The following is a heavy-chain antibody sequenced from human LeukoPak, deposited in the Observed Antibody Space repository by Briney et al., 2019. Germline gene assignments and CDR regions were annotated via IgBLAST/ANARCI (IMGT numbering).Heavy chain of an antibody. Sequence: PGGSLRLSCAASGFTFSSYEMNWVRQAPGKGLEWVSYISSSGSTIYYADSVKGRFTISRDNAKNSLYLQMNSLRAEDTAVFYCASVVRARGVTLADYWGQGTLVTVSS. J-gene: IGHJ4*02. CDR2: ISSSGSTI. CDR3: ASVVRARGVTLADY. D-gene: IGHD3-10*01. V-gene: IGHV3-48*03. CDR1: GFTFSSYE.